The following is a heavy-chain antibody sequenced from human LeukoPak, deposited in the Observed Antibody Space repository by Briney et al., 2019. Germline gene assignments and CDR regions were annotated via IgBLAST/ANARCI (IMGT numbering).Heavy chain of an antibody. J-gene: IGHJ5*02. Sequence: PSQTLSLTCTVSGGSISSGGYYWSWIRQHPGKGLEWIVYIYYSGSTYYNPSLKSRVTISVDTSKNQFSLKLSSVTAADTAVYYCARESLVIAAAGTNSYNWFDPWGQGTLVTVSS. CDR2: IYYSGST. V-gene: IGHV4-31*03. CDR3: ARESLVIAAAGTNSYNWFDP. D-gene: IGHD6-13*01. CDR1: GGSISSGGYY.